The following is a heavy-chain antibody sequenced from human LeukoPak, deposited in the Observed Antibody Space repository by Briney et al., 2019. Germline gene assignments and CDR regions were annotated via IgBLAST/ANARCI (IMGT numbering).Heavy chain of an antibody. J-gene: IGHJ4*02. V-gene: IGHV3-73*01. CDR2: IRSKANSYAT. Sequence: GGSLRLSCAASGFTFSGSAMHWVRQASGKGLEWVGRIRSKANSYATAYAASVKGRFTISRDDSKNTAYLQMNSLKTDDTAVYYCARGSLWFGELAAIDYWGQGTLVTVSS. D-gene: IGHD3-10*01. CDR1: GFTFSGSA. CDR3: ARGSLWFGELAAIDY.